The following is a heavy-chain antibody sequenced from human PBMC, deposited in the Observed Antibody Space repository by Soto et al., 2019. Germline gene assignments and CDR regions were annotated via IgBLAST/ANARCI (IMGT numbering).Heavy chain of an antibody. CDR2: ISAYNGST. V-gene: IGHV1-18*04. CDR3: ARGTIVVMAFDI. CDR1: GYTFTSYG. D-gene: IGHD3-22*01. Sequence: ASVKVSCKASGYTFTSYGISWVRQAPGQGLEWMGWISAYNGSTNYAQKLQGRVTMTTDTSTSTAYMGLRSLRSDDTAVYYCARGTIVVMAFDILARGTMVPVSS. J-gene: IGHJ3*02.